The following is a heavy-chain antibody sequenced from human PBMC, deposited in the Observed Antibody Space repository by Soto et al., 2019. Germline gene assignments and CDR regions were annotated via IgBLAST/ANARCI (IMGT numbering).Heavy chain of an antibody. Sequence: ASVKVSCKASGGTFSSYTISWVRQAPGQGLEWMGRIIPILGIANYAQKFQGRVTITADKSTSTAYMELSSLRSEDTAVYYWARDIAVAGNYYYYGMDVWGQGTTVTVSS. CDR1: GGTFSSYT. V-gene: IGHV1-69*02. D-gene: IGHD6-19*01. CDR3: ARDIAVAGNYYYYGMDV. CDR2: IIPILGIA. J-gene: IGHJ6*02.